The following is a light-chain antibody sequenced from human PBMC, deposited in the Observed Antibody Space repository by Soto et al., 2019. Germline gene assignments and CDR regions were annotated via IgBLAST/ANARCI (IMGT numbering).Light chain of an antibody. CDR2: KAS. J-gene: IGKJ1*01. Sequence: DIQMTQSPSTLSGSVGDRVTITCRASQTISSWLAWYQQKPGKAPKRLIYKASTLKSGVPSRFSGSGSGTEFTLTIIRLQPDDFATYYCQHYNNYSEAFGQGTKVELK. CDR3: QHYNNYSEA. V-gene: IGKV1-5*03. CDR1: QTISSW.